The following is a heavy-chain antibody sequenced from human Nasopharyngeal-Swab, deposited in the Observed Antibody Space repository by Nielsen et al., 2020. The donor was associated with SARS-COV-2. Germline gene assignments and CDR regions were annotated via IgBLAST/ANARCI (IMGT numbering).Heavy chain of an antibody. J-gene: IGHJ4*02. CDR3: ARVLMSESYPFDY. Sequence: SQTLSLTCAISGDSVSSNIDAWNWIRQSPSRGLEWLGRTYYRSKWNNDYALSVKGRITINPDTAKNQFSLQLNSVTPEDTAVYYCARVLMSESYPFDYWGQGSLVTVSS. V-gene: IGHV6-1*01. CDR1: GDSVSSNIDA. CDR2: TYYRSKWNN. D-gene: IGHD3-10*01.